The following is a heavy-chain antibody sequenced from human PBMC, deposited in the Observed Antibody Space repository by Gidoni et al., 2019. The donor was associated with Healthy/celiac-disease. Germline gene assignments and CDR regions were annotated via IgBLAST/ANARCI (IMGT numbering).Heavy chain of an antibody. Sequence: EVQLVESGGGLVQPGGSLRLSCAASGFTVSRYSMNWVRQAPGKGLEWVSYISSSSSTIYYADSVKGRFTIFRDNAKNSLYLQMNSLRDEDTAVYYCARARVFGVVRYDYYYGMDVWGQGTTVTVSS. CDR1: GFTVSRYS. D-gene: IGHD3-3*01. V-gene: IGHV3-48*02. CDR3: ARARVFGVVRYDYYYGMDV. J-gene: IGHJ6*02. CDR2: ISSSSSTI.